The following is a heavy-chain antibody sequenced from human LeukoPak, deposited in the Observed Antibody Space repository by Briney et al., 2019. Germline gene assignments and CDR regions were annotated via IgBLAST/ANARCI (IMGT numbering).Heavy chain of an antibody. CDR1: GGTFSSYT. Sequence: GSSVKVSCKASGGTFSSYTISWVRQAPGQGLEWMGRIISILGIANYAQKFQGRVTITADISTSTAYMELSSLRSEDTAVYYCARGYSSSTSGMLPVVRWGQGTLVTVSS. CDR2: IISILGIA. V-gene: IGHV1-69*02. J-gene: IGHJ4*02. D-gene: IGHD2-2*01. CDR3: ARGYSSSTSGMLPVVR.